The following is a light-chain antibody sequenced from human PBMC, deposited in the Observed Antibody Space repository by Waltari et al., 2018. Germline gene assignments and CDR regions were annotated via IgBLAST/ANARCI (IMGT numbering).Light chain of an antibody. CDR2: DAS. V-gene: IGKV3-11*01. Sequence: EIVLTQSPATLSLSPGERATLSCRASQSVGANLAWSQQIAGQSPRLLIYDASNRATGIPARFSGSGSGADFTLTISSLEPEDFAVYYCQQRYNWPPTFGGGTKVEIE. J-gene: IGKJ4*01. CDR3: QQRYNWPPT. CDR1: QSVGAN.